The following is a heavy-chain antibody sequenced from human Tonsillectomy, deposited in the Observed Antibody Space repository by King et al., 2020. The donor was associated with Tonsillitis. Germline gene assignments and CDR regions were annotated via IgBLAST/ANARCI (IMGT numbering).Heavy chain of an antibody. CDR1: VSTFRGYA. CDR2: ISFDGSRN. CDR3: ARVGRGYSLGNGMDV. Sequence: QLVQSGGGVVQPGRSLRLSCAASVSTFRGYAMHWVRPTPGKGLEWGAVISFDGSRNYYAVSVKGRFTISRDDSKNTLYLQMNSLRAEDTAMYYCARVGRGYSLGNGMDVWGQGTTVTVSS. V-gene: IGHV3-30-3*01. J-gene: IGHJ6*02. D-gene: IGHD5-18*01.